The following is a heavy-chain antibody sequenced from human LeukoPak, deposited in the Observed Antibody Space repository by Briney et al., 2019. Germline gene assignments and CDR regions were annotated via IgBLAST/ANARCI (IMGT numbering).Heavy chain of an antibody. CDR2: ISSNGGST. CDR3: VKDSHFAMACSGGSCSFDY. D-gene: IGHD2-15*01. CDR1: GXTFSGYA. Sequence: GGSLRLSCSASGXTFSGYAMHWVRQAPGKGLEYVSGISSNGGSTYYADSVKGRFTISRDNSKSTLYLQMSSLRAEDTAVYYCVKDSHFAMACSGGSCSFDYWGQGTLVTVSS. V-gene: IGHV3-64D*06. J-gene: IGHJ4*02.